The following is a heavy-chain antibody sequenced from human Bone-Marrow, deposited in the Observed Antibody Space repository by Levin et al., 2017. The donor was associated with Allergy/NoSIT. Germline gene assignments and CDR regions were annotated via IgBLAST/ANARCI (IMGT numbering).Heavy chain of an antibody. CDR2: IYPGDSET. CDR1: GYSFSSYW. Sequence: GESLKISCKGSGYSFSSYWMAWVRQMPGKGLEWMGIIYPGDSETKYSPSFQGQVTISVDKSISTAYLQWSSLKASDTAMYYCARRLGTGKAFDIWGQGTMVTVSS. V-gene: IGHV5-51*01. D-gene: IGHD1-1*01. J-gene: IGHJ3*02. CDR3: ARRLGTGKAFDI.